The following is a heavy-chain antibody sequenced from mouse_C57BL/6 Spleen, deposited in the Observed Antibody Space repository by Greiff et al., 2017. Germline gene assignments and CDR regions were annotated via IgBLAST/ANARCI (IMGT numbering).Heavy chain of an antibody. CDR1: GYTFTSYW. Sequence: VQLQQPGAELVMPGASVKLSCKASGYTFTSYWMHWVKQRPGQGLEWIGEIDPSDSYTNYNQKFKGKSTLTVDKSSSTAYMQLSSLTSEDSAVYYCERITTVVARYFDGWGTGTTVTVSS. CDR2: IDPSDSYT. D-gene: IGHD1-1*01. CDR3: ERITTVVARYFDG. J-gene: IGHJ1*03. V-gene: IGHV1-69*01.